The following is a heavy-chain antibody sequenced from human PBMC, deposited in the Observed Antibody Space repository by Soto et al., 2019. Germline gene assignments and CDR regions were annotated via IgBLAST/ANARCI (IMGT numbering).Heavy chain of an antibody. CDR1: GGSISSSSYY. CDR2: IYYSGST. CDR3: ARGFLDYGDYWLRWFDP. V-gene: IGHV4-39*01. J-gene: IGHJ5*02. D-gene: IGHD4-17*01. Sequence: SETLSLTCTVSGGSISSSSYYWGWIRQPPGKGLEWIGSIYYSGSTYYNPSLKSRVTISVDTSKNQFSLKLSSVTAADTAVYYCARGFLDYGDYWLRWFDPWGQGTLVTVSS.